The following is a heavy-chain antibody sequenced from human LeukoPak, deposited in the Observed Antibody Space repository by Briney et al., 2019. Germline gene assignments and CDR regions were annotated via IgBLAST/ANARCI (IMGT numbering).Heavy chain of an antibody. V-gene: IGHV3-30*19. CDR1: GFNFRTHA. J-gene: IGHJ5*02. CDR2: ISYEGSNR. CDR3: ARDPLGDFWSGYYTYNWFDP. D-gene: IGHD3-3*01. Sequence: GRSLRLSCSASGFNFRTHAMHSGRQAPRKGLERVAGISYEGSNRYYADSVKGRFTISRDNSKNTLYLQMNSLIAEDTAVYYCARDPLGDFWSGYYTYNWFDPWGQGTLVTVSS.